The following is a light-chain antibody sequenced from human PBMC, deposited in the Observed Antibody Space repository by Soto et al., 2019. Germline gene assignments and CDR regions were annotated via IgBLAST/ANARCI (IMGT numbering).Light chain of an antibody. Sequence: EIVMTQSPATLSVSPGERATLSCRASQSVSSNLAWYQQKPGQAPRLLIYGASTRATGIPARFSGSGSVTEFTLTISSLQSEDFAVYYCQQYSQWPLYAFGQGTK. CDR1: QSVSSN. CDR3: QQYSQWPLYA. J-gene: IGKJ2*01. V-gene: IGKV3-15*01. CDR2: GAS.